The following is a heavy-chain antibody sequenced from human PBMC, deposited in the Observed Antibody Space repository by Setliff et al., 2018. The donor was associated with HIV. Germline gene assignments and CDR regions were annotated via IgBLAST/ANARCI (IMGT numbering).Heavy chain of an antibody. Sequence: PSETLSLTCTVSGYSISSGYYWGWIRQPPGKGLEWIGSIYHSGSTYYNPSLKSRVTISVDTSKNQFSLKLSSVTAADTAVYYCARRGDSSGYYDAFDVWGQGTKVTVSS. CDR1: GYSISSGYY. CDR2: IYHSGST. J-gene: IGHJ3*01. D-gene: IGHD3-22*01. CDR3: ARRGDSSGYYDAFDV. V-gene: IGHV4-38-2*02.